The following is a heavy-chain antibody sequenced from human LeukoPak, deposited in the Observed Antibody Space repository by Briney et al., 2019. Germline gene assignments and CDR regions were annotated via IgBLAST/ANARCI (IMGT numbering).Heavy chain of an antibody. CDR3: AREQSGTRGWYTVDY. CDR2: IRPDGDRT. D-gene: IGHD6-19*01. V-gene: IGHV3-23*01. J-gene: IGHJ4*02. CDR1: GFTFSTYA. Sequence: PGGSLRLSCAASGFTFSTYAITWVRQGPGKGLKWVSAIRPDGDRTYYANSVRGRFTISRDNSKDTVYLQINGLRVEDTAVYYCAREQSGTRGWYTVDYWGQGTLVTVSS.